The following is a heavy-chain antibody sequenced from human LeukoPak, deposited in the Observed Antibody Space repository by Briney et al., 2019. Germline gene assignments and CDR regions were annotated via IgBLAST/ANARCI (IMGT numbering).Heavy chain of an antibody. D-gene: IGHD2-15*01. CDR2: IYYSGST. J-gene: IGHJ6*02. Sequence: PSETLSLTCTVSGVSISSYYWSWIRQPPGKGLEWIGYIYYSGSTNYNPSLKSRVTISVDTSKNQFSLKLSSVTAADTAVYYCARDTPGRGYCSGGSCYAHYGMDVWGQGTTVTVSS. CDR3: ARDTPGRGYCSGGSCYAHYGMDV. V-gene: IGHV4-59*01. CDR1: GVSISSYY.